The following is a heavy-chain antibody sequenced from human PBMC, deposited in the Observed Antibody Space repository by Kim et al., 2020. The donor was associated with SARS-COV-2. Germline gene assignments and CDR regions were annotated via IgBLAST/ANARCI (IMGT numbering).Heavy chain of an antibody. CDR3: ARYAEWFGELLPGRPMDV. Sequence: GGSLRLSCAASGFTFSSYSMNWVRQAPGKGLEWVSSISSSSSYIYYADSVKGRFTISRDNAKNSLYLQMNSLRAEDTAVYYCARYAEWFGELLPGRPMDVWGQGTTVTVSS. V-gene: IGHV3-21*01. CDR1: GFTFSSYS. J-gene: IGHJ6*02. D-gene: IGHD3-10*01. CDR2: ISSSSSYI.